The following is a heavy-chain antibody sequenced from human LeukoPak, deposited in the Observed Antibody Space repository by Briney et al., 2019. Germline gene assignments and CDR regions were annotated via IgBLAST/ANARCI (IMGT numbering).Heavy chain of an antibody. Sequence: GGSLRLSCAASGFTVSSNYMSWVRQAPGKGLEWVSVIYSGGSTYYADSVKGRFTISRDNSKNTLYLQMNSLRAEDTAVYYCARGVRFLDYFDYWGQGTLVTVSS. J-gene: IGHJ4*02. CDR3: ARGVRFLDYFDY. CDR2: IYSGGST. V-gene: IGHV3-53*01. CDR1: GFTVSSNY. D-gene: IGHD3-3*01.